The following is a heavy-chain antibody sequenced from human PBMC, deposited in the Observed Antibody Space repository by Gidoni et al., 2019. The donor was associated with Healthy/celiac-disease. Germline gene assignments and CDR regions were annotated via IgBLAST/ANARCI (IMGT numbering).Heavy chain of an antibody. CDR3: ATSVYSYGSVDDAFDI. CDR1: GFTFSSYG. D-gene: IGHD5-18*01. V-gene: IGHV3-30*03. Sequence: QVQLVESGGGVVQPGGSLRLSCAASGFTFSSYGMHWVRQAPGKGLEWVAVISYDGSNKYYADSVKGRFTISRDNSKNTLYLQMTSLRAEDTAVYYCATSVYSYGSVDDAFDIWGQGTMVTVSS. CDR2: ISYDGSNK. J-gene: IGHJ3*02.